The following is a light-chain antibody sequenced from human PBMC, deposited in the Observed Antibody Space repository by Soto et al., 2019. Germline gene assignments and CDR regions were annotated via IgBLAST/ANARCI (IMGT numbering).Light chain of an antibody. J-gene: IGKJ5*01. V-gene: IGKV1-9*01. Sequence: QSPSFLSPSIGESATITCRASQVISTSLAWYQVKPGKAPKLLIYAASTLESGVPSRFSATVSGTECSLTITSLQPEDFATYYCQQIFDSPITFGQGTRLEIK. CDR1: QVISTS. CDR2: AAS. CDR3: QQIFDSPIT.